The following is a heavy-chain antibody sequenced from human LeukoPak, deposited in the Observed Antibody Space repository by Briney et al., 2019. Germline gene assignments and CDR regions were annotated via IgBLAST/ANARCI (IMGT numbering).Heavy chain of an antibody. Sequence: SETLSLTCTVSGGSISSYYWSWIRQPPGKGLEWIGYIYYSGSTNYNPSLKSRVTISVDTSKNQFPLKLSSVTAADTAVYYCARDDSSGYPNFDYWGQGTLVTVSS. D-gene: IGHD3-22*01. CDR3: ARDDSSGYPNFDY. CDR1: GGSISSYY. CDR2: IYYSGST. V-gene: IGHV4-59*01. J-gene: IGHJ4*02.